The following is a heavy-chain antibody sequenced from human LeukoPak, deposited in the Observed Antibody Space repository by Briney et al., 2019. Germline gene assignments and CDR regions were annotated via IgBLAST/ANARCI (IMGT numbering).Heavy chain of an antibody. CDR3: ARAKGVYDFWSGYQLFDP. CDR2: IYYSGST. D-gene: IGHD3-3*01. Sequence: PSETLSLTCTVSGGSISSYYWSWIRQPPGKGLEWIGYIYYSGSTNYNPSLKSRVTISVDTSKNQFSLKLSSVTAADTAVYYCARAKGVYDFWSGYQLFDPWGQGTRVTVSS. CDR1: GGSISSYY. J-gene: IGHJ5*02. V-gene: IGHV4-59*01.